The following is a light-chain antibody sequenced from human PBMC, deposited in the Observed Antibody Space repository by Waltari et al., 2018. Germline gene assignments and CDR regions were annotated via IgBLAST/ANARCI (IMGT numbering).Light chain of an antibody. CDR2: GAS. CDR3: KKYGSLLT. CDR1: QSVSSSY. V-gene: IGKV3-20*01. Sequence: EIVLTQSPGTLSLSPGERATLSCRASQSVSSSYLAWYQQKPGQAPRLLSCGASSRATGIPDRFSGSGSGTDFTFTISRLETEDCAVYYCKKYGSLLTFGGGTKVEIK. J-gene: IGKJ4*01.